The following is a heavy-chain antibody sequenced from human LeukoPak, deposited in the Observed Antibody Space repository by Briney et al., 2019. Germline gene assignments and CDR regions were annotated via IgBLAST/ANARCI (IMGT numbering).Heavy chain of an antibody. CDR1: GFTFSSYA. V-gene: IGHV3-48*04. CDR2: ISSSGSTI. J-gene: IGHJ6*02. Sequence: GGSLRLSCAASGFTFSSYAMSWVRQTPGKGLEWVSYISSSGSTIYYADSVKGRFTISRDNAKNSLYLQVNSLRAEDTAVYYCARSDIFSYYGMDVWGQGTTVTVSS. CDR3: ARSDIFSYYGMDV. D-gene: IGHD3-9*01.